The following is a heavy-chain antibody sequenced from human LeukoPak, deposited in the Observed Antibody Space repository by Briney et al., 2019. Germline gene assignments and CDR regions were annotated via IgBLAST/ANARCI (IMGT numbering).Heavy chain of an antibody. V-gene: IGHV4-34*01. Sequence: SETLSLTCAVYGGSFSGYYWSWIRQPPGKGLEWIGEINHSGSTNYNPSLKSRVTISVDTSKNQFSLKLSSVTAADTAVYYCAREYVDTAMGQDSWFDPWGQGTLVTVSS. D-gene: IGHD5-18*01. J-gene: IGHJ5*02. CDR1: GGSFSGYY. CDR2: INHSGST. CDR3: AREYVDTAMGQDSWFDP.